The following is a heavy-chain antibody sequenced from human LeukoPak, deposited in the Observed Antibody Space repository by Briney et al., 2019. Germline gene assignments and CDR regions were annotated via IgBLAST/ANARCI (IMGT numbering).Heavy chain of an antibody. CDR1: GGSISSSNW. D-gene: IGHD3-3*01. J-gene: IGHJ4*02. V-gene: IGHV4-4*02. CDR3: ARDSGVVYFDY. Sequence: KSSGTLSLTCAVSGGSISSSNWWSWVRQPPGKGLEWIGSIYHSGSTYYNPSLKSRVTISVDTSKNQFSLKLSSVTAADTAVYYCARDSGVVYFDYWGQGTLVTVSS. CDR2: IYHSGST.